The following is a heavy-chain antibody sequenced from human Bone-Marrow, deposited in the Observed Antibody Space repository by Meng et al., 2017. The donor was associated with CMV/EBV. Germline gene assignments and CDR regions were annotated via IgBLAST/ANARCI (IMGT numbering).Heavy chain of an antibody. Sequence: GESLKISCKGSGYSFASYWIGWVRQLPGKGLEWMAIIYPAESEIRYSPSFQGQVSVSADRSTSTAYLQWSSLKASDTAMYYCARVWGYCSSTSCSLVAVAGEFDYWGQGTLVTVSS. CDR1: GYSFASYW. D-gene: IGHD2-2*01. V-gene: IGHV5-51*01. J-gene: IGHJ4*02. CDR2: IYPAESEI. CDR3: ARVWGYCSSTSCSLVAVAGEFDY.